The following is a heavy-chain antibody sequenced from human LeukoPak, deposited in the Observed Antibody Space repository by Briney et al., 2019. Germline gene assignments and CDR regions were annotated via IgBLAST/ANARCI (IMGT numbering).Heavy chain of an antibody. D-gene: IGHD2-15*01. CDR2: IYYSGST. CDR3: ARGYCSGGSCSDFDY. Sequence: PSETLSLTCTVSGGSISSSSYYWGWIRQPPGKGLEWIGSIYYSGSTYYNPSLKSRVTISVDTSKNQFSLKLSSVTAADTAVYYCARGYCSGGSCSDFDYWGQGTLVTVSS. V-gene: IGHV4-39*07. CDR1: GGSISSSSYY. J-gene: IGHJ4*02.